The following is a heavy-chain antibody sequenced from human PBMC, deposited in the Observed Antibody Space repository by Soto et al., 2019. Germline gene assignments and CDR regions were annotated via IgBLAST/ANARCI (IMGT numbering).Heavy chain of an antibody. CDR2: ISGSGIST. D-gene: IGHD4-17*01. CDR1: GFTFSSYA. V-gene: IGHV3-23*01. Sequence: GGSLRLSCAASGFTFSSYAMSWVRQAPGKGLEWVSAISGSGISTYYADSVKGRFTISRDNSKNTLYLQMNSLRAEDTAVYYCARLPWADYGGIFDPWGQGTLVTVSS. CDR3: ARLPWADYGGIFDP. J-gene: IGHJ5*02.